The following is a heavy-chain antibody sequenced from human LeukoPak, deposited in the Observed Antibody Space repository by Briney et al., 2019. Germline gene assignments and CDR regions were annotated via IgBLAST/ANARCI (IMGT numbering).Heavy chain of an antibody. CDR1: GYTFTGYY. CDR3: ARDARLAPGWRTDFDY. V-gene: IGHV1-2*06. D-gene: IGHD1-1*01. J-gene: IGHJ4*02. Sequence: ASVKVSCKASGYTFTGYYMHWVRQAPGQGLEWMGRINPNRGGTNYAQKFQGRVTMTRDTSIGTAYMELSRLRSDDTAEYYCARDARLAPGWRTDFDYWGQGTLVTVSS. CDR2: INPNRGGT.